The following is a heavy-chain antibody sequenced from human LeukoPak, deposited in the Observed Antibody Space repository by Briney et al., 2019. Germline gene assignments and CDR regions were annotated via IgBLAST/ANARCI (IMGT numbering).Heavy chain of an antibody. CDR1: GDSISSSNCY. V-gene: IGHV4-39*07. J-gene: IGHJ6*03. CDR2: IYFSGGT. D-gene: IGHD4-11*01. CDR3: ARAPPTTAKYYYYYYYMDV. Sequence: SETLSLTCTVSGDSISSSNCYWGWIRQPPGKGLEWIGSIYFSGGTYYNASLKSRVTISVDTSKNQFSLKLSSVTAADTAVYYCARAPPTTAKYYYYYYYMDVWGKGTTVTVSS.